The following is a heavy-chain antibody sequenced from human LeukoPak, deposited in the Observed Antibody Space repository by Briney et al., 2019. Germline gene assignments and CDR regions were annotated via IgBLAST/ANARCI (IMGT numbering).Heavy chain of an antibody. CDR3: ARGFIVGATSYYYYYMDG. CDR1: GGSFSGYY. CDR2: INHSGST. D-gene: IGHD1-26*01. V-gene: IGHV4-34*01. J-gene: IGHJ6*03. Sequence: PSETLSLTCAVYGGSFSGYYWSWIRQPPGKGLEWIGEINHSGSTNYNPSLKSRVTISVDTSKNQFSLKLSSVTAADTAVYYCARGFIVGATSYYYYYMDGWGKGTTVTVPS.